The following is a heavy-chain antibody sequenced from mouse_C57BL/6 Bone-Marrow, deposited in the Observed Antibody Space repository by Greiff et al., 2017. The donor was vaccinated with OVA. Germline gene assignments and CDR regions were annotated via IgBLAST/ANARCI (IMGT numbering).Heavy chain of an antibody. J-gene: IGHJ4*01. CDR3: AKMGYAMDY. CDR2: IWRGGST. Sequence: VQLVESGPGLVQPSQSLSITCTVSGFSLTSYGVHWVRQSPGKGLEWLGVIWRGGSTDYNAAFMSRLSITKDNSKCTVFSKMNSLQADDTAIYYCAKMGYAMDYWGQGTSVTVSS. V-gene: IGHV2-5*01. CDR1: GFSLTSYG.